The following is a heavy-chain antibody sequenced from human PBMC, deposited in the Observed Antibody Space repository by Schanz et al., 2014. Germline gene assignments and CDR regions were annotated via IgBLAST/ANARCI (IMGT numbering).Heavy chain of an antibody. D-gene: IGHD1-26*01. CDR3: ARNRGSGGQNWYFDL. V-gene: IGHV3-11*03. J-gene: IGHJ2*01. CDR2: INTGSNYI. Sequence: QVHLLESGGGLVEPGGSLRLSCAASGFSFSDYYMSWIRQAPGKGLEWISFINTGSNYINYADSVKGRFTISRDSTKNSLFLQLNSLRADDTAVYYCARNRGSGGQNWYFDLWGRGTLXAVSS. CDR1: GFSFSDYY.